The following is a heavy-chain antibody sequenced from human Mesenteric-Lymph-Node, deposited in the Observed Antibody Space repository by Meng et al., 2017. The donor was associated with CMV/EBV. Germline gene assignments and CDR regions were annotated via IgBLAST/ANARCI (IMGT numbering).Heavy chain of an antibody. CDR3: ARDHSRSVVTPDRYYGMDV. V-gene: IGHV3-53*01. D-gene: IGHD4-23*01. CDR1: GFTVSSNY. J-gene: IGHJ6*02. Sequence: GGSLRLSCAASGFTVSSNYMSWVRQAPGKGLEWVSVIYSGGSTYYADSVKGRFTISRDNSKNTLYLQMNSLKAGDTAVYYCARDHSRSVVTPDRYYGMDVWGQGTTVTVSS. CDR2: IYSGGST.